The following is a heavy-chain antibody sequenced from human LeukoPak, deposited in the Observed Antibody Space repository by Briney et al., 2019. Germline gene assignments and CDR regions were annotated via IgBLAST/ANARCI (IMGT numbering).Heavy chain of an antibody. Sequence: ASVKVSCKASGYTYTSYDINWVRQAPGQGLEWMGWISAYNGNTNYAQKLQGRVTMTTDTSTSTAYMELRSLRSDDTAVYYCAREGLWFGERGNDYWGQGTLVTVSS. CDR1: GYTYTSYD. D-gene: IGHD3-10*01. CDR2: ISAYNGNT. CDR3: AREGLWFGERGNDY. J-gene: IGHJ4*02. V-gene: IGHV1-18*01.